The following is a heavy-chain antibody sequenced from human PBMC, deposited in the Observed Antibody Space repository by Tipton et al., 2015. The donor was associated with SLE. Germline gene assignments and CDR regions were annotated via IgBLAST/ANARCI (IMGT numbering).Heavy chain of an antibody. CDR1: GFTFSSYG. CDR2: IYYSGST. CDR3: ARVPKEPSSGWLDY. Sequence: LRLSCAASGFTFSSYGMHWVRQAPGKGLEWIGSIYYSGSTYYNPSLKSRVTISVDTSKNQFSLKLSSVTAADTAVYYCARVPKEPSSGWLDYWGQGTLVTVSS. V-gene: IGHV4-39*07. J-gene: IGHJ4*02. D-gene: IGHD6-19*01.